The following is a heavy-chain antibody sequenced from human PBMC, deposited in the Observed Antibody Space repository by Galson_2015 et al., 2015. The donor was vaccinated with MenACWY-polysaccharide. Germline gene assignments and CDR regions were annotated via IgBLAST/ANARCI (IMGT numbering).Heavy chain of an antibody. CDR1: GYSISGDYH. CDR2: IHPSGET. D-gene: IGHD1-26*01. CDR3: VRGMEDSGRYNFDY. J-gene: IGHJ4*02. V-gene: IGHV4-38-2*02. Sequence: LSLTCTVSGYSISGDYHWGWIRQPPGKGLEWLATIHPSGETYYKPSLRSRVTIFVDMSSNQFSLKVSYVTAADTAVYYCVRGMEDSGRYNFDYWGRGTLVTVSS.